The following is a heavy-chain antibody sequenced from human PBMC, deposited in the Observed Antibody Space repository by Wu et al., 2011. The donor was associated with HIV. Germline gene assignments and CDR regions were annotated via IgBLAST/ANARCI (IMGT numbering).Heavy chain of an antibody. CDR3: ARDLSSPWYGDYVYYMDV. Sequence: QIQLVQSGAEVQKPGASVTVSCKASGYTLISYGISWVRQAPGQGPEWMGWISAYNADTNYAQKLQGRVTMTTDTSTSTAYMELRSLRSDDTAVYYCARDLSSPWYGDYVYYMDVWGKGTTVTVSS. V-gene: IGHV1-18*01. J-gene: IGHJ6*03. CDR2: ISAYNADT. CDR1: GYTLISYG. D-gene: IGHD4-17*01.